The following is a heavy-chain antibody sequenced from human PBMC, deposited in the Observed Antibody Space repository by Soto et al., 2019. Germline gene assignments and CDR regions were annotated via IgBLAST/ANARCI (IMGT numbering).Heavy chain of an antibody. CDR1: GVSISSSSYY. Sequence: SETLSLTCTVSGVSISSSSYYWGWIRQPPGKGLEWIGSIYYSGSTYYNPSLKSRVTISVDTSKNQFSLKLSSVTAADTAVYYCARQGYYYGSGSYYFDYYYYGMDVWGQGTTVTVSS. CDR2: IYYSGST. J-gene: IGHJ6*02. D-gene: IGHD3-10*01. V-gene: IGHV4-39*01. CDR3: ARQGYYYGSGSYYFDYYYYGMDV.